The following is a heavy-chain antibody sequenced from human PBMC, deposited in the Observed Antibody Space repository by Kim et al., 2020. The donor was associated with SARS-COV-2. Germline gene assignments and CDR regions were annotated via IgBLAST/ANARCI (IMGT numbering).Heavy chain of an antibody. J-gene: IGHJ3*02. Sequence: VKGRFTISRDNSKNTLYLQMNSLRAEDTAVYYCARGAVVVPAAIGFAFDIWGQGTMVTVSS. CDR3: ARGAVVVPAAIGFAFDI. D-gene: IGHD2-2*02. V-gene: IGHV3-30*01.